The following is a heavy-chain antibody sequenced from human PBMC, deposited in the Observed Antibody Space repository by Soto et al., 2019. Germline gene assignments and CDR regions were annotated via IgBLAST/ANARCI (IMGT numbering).Heavy chain of an antibody. J-gene: IGHJ3*02. D-gene: IGHD2-8*02. Sequence: GSLRLSCXASGFICSSYDMSWVRQAPGKGLEWVSTILVDGRTFYVDSVKGRFTISRDSSQNTVYLQMNSLTAGDTALYYCAKATATGGGAFDICGQGTMVTVS. CDR2: ILVDGRT. V-gene: IGHV3-23*01. CDR1: GFICSSYD. CDR3: AKATATGGGAFDI.